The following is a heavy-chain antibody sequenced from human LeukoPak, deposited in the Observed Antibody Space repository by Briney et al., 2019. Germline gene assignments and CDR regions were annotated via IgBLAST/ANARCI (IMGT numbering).Heavy chain of an antibody. V-gene: IGHV4-4*07. CDR1: GGSISSYY. CDR2: IYTSGST. CDR3: AKIPSTPYYYDSSGYDQ. D-gene: IGHD3-22*01. Sequence: SETLSLTCTVSGGSISSYYWSWIRQPAGKGLEWIGRIYTSGSTNYNPSLKSRVTVSVDTSKNQFSLKLSSVTAADTAVYYCAKIPSTPYYYDSSGYDQWGQGTLVTVSS. J-gene: IGHJ4*02.